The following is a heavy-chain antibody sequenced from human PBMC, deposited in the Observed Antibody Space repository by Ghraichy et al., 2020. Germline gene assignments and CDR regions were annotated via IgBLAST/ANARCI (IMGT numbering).Heavy chain of an antibody. V-gene: IGHV3-30*18. J-gene: IGHJ4*02. Sequence: GGSLRLSCAASGFTFSSYGMHWVRQAPGKGLEWVAVISYDGSNKYYADSVKGRFTISRDNSKNTLYLQMNSLRAEDTAVYYCAKVAGYYDSSGYSPNFDYWGQGTLVTVSS. CDR2: ISYDGSNK. D-gene: IGHD3-22*01. CDR3: AKVAGYYDSSGYSPNFDY. CDR1: GFTFSSYG.